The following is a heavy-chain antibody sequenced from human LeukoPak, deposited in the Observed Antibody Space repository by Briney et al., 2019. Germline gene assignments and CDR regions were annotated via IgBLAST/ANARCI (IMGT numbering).Heavy chain of an antibody. CDR1: GLTFKIYS. Sequence: GGSLRLSCAASGLTFKIYSMNWVRQAPGPGLEWVSSISSSSSHMYYADSVKGRFTISRDNAKNSLYLQMNTLRAEDTAVYYCARDDTSVHFFDYWGQGTLVTVSS. CDR2: ISSSSSHM. CDR3: ARDDTSVHFFDY. D-gene: IGHD1-1*01. J-gene: IGHJ4*02. V-gene: IGHV3-21*01.